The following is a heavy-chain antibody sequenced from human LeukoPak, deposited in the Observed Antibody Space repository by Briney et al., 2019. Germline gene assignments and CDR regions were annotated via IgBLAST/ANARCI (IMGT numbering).Heavy chain of an antibody. D-gene: IGHD3-22*01. Sequence: GESLKISCKGSGYSLNNYWIGWVRQMPGKGLEWMGIIFPGDSDTRYSPSFQGQVTISADKSISTAYLQWSSLKASDTAMYYCARHDRGYYDTSGSIDYWGLGTLVTVSS. CDR2: IFPGDSDT. CDR1: GYSLNNYW. CDR3: ARHDRGYYDTSGSIDY. J-gene: IGHJ4*02. V-gene: IGHV5-51*01.